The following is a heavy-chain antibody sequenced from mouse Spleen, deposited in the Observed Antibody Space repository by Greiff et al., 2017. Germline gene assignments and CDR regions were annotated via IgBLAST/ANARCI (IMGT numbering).Heavy chain of an antibody. J-gene: IGHJ3*01. CDR2: ISSGGGNT. CDR3: ARHYYGSSYRFAY. V-gene: IGHV5-9-3*01. Sequence: EVQGVESGGGLVKLGGSLKLSCAASGFTFSSYAMSWVRQTPEKRLEWVATISSGGGNTYYPDSVKGRFTISRDNAKNTLYLQMSSLKSEDTAMYYCARHYYGSSYRFAYWGQGTLVTVSA. D-gene: IGHD1-1*01. CDR1: GFTFSSYA.